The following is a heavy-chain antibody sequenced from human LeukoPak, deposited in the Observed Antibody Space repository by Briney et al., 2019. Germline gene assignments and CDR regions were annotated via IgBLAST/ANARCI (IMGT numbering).Heavy chain of an antibody. CDR3: ARTFRNVVDY. CDR2: INPGDSNI. J-gene: IGHJ4*02. V-gene: IGHV5-51*01. Sequence: GESLKISCKGSGFTFANYWIGWVRQMPGKGLEWVAIINPGDSNIIYSPSFQGQVTISVGKSIRTAYLQWSSLKASDTAMYYCARTFRNVVDYWGQGTLVTVSS. D-gene: IGHD2-21*01. CDR1: GFTFANYW.